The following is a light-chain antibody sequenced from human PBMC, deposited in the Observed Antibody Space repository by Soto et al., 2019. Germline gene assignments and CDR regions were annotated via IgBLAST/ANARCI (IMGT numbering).Light chain of an antibody. V-gene: IGKV3-11*01. CDR2: EGS. CDR1: QSVSSY. Sequence: LLTHSPATLSVSPLQTATLSFMASQSVSSYLAWYQQKAGQAPRLLIYEGSNRATGIPTRFSGSGSGTDFTLTISGLEPEDFAVYYCQQRNNWPWTFGQGTKVDIK. J-gene: IGKJ1*01. CDR3: QQRNNWPWT.